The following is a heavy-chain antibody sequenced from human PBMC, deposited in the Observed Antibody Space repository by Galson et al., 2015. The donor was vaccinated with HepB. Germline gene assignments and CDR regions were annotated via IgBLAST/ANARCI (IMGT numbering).Heavy chain of an antibody. D-gene: IGHD2-2*01. V-gene: IGHV4-39*02. CDR1: GGSISSNNYF. Sequence: ETLSLTCTVSGGSISSNNYFWGWIRQPPGKGLEWIGSMYYSVTSYYNPSLKSRVTISVDTSKNHFSLKLRSVTAADTAVYYCARILGYCSSNACYDDSFDIWGQGTMVTVSS. J-gene: IGHJ3*02. CDR2: MYYSVTS. CDR3: ARILGYCSSNACYDDSFDI.